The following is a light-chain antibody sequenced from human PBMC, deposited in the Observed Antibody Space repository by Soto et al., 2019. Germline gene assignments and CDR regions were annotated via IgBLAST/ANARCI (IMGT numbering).Light chain of an antibody. CDR2: GVS. CDR3: SSYTSSTTRL. V-gene: IGLV2-14*01. Sequence: QSALPQPASVSGSPGQSITISCTGTSSDVGGYNYVSWYQQHPGKAPKLMIYGVSNRPSGVSNRFSGSKSGNTASLTISGLQAEDEAYYYCSSYTSSTTRLFGGGTKLTVL. J-gene: IGLJ3*02. CDR1: SSDVGGYNY.